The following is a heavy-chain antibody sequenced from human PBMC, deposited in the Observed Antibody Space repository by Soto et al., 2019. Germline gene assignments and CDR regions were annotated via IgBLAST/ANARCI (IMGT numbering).Heavy chain of an antibody. CDR1: GFTFSSYG. CDR3: ARDQMDIVVVVAAPGPNYYYYGMDV. D-gene: IGHD2-15*01. Sequence: GGSLRLSCAASGFTFSSYGMHWVRQAPGKGLEWVAVIWYDGSNKYYADSVKGRFTISRDNSKNTLYLQMNSLRAEDTAVYYCARDQMDIVVVVAAPGPNYYYYGMDVWGQGTTVTVSS. J-gene: IGHJ6*02. V-gene: IGHV3-33*01. CDR2: IWYDGSNK.